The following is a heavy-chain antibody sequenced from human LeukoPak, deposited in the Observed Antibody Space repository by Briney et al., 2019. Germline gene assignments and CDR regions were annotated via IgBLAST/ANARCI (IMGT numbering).Heavy chain of an antibody. D-gene: IGHD3-22*01. J-gene: IGHJ4*02. CDR1: GFTFSSYS. Sequence: GGSLRLSCAASGFTFSSYSMNWVRQAPGKGLEWVASISSSSSYIYYADSVKGRFTISRDNAKNSLYLQMNSLRAEDTAVYYCARRSPVWLFYRYFDYWGQGTLVTVSS. V-gene: IGHV3-21*01. CDR2: ISSSSSYI. CDR3: ARRSPVWLFYRYFDY.